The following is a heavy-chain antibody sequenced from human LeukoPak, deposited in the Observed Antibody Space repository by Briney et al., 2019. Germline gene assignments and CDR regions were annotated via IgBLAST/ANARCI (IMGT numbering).Heavy chain of an antibody. J-gene: IGHJ3*02. CDR1: GDSVSSNSAT. CDR2: TYYKSKWYN. V-gene: IGHV6-1*01. Sequence: SQTLSLTCAISGDSVSSNSATWNWIRQSPSRGLEWLGRTYYKSKWYNDYAVSVKSRITINSDTSKNQFSLQLNSVAPEDTAVYYCARVSSPWSPRDAFDIWGQGTMVTVSS. D-gene: IGHD1-26*01. CDR3: ARVSSPWSPRDAFDI.